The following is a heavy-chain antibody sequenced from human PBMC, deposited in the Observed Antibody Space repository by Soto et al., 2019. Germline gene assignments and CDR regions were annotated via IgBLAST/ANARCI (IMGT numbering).Heavy chain of an antibody. D-gene: IGHD3-3*01. Sequence: ASVKVSCKASGYTFTSYAMHWVRQAPGQRLEWMGWINAGNGNTKYSQKFQGRVTIAMDTSASTTYMELRSLRSEDTAVYYCARESVHGVAYFDYWGQGTPVTVSS. V-gene: IGHV1-3*01. CDR2: INAGNGNT. CDR1: GYTFTSYA. J-gene: IGHJ4*02. CDR3: ARESVHGVAYFDY.